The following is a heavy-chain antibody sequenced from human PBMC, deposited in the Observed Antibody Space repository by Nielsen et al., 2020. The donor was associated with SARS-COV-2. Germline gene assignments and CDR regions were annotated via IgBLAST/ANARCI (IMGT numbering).Heavy chain of an antibody. V-gene: IGHV4-39*01. CDR3: AITYSGWPYNGLDP. CDR2: IYYSGST. D-gene: IGHD6-19*01. J-gene: IGHJ5*02. Sequence: GSLRLSCAVSGGSISSSSSYWGWIRQPPGKGLEWIGSIYYSGSTYYNPSLKSRVTISVDTSKNQFSLKLSSVTAADTAVYYCAITYSGWPYNGLDPWGQGTRVTVSS. CDR1: GGSISSSSSY.